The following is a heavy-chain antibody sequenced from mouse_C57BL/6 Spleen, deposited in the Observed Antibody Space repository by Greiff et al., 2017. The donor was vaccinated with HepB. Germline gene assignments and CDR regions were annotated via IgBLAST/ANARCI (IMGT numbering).Heavy chain of an antibody. CDR3: ARGRITRGYYFDY. D-gene: IGHD2-4*01. Sequence: EVQRVESGPGLVKPSQSLSLTCSVTGYSITSGYYWNWIRQFPGNKLEWMGYISYDGSNNYNPSLKNRISITRDTSKNQFFLKLNSVTTEDTATYYCARGRITRGYYFDYWGQGTTLTVSS. J-gene: IGHJ2*01. V-gene: IGHV3-6*01. CDR2: ISYDGSN. CDR1: GYSITSGYY.